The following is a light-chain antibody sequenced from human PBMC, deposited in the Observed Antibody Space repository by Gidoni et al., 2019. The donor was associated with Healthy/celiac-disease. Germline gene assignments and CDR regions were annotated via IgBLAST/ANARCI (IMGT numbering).Light chain of an antibody. Sequence: DIVMTQTPLSLSVTPGQPASISCKSSQSLLHSDGKTYLYWYLQKPGQSPQLLIYEVSSRVSGGPDRFSGSGSGTDFTLKISRVKAEDVGVYYCMQGIHLQITFGQGTRLEIK. J-gene: IGKJ5*01. CDR1: QSLLHSDGKTY. CDR3: MQGIHLQIT. V-gene: IGKV2-29*02. CDR2: EVS.